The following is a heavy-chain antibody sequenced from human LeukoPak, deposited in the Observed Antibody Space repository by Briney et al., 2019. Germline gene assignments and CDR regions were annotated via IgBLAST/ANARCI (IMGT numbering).Heavy chain of an antibody. V-gene: IGHV3-7*01. Sequence: PGGSLGLSCAASGFTFSTYWMSWVRQAPGKGLEWVAKIEEGGSEKYYVDSVKGRFTVSRDNAKNSLYLQMNSLRAEDTAVYYCARGQWLADYWGQGTLVTVSS. D-gene: IGHD6-19*01. CDR3: ARGQWLADY. CDR1: GFTFSTYW. J-gene: IGHJ4*02. CDR2: IEEGGSEK.